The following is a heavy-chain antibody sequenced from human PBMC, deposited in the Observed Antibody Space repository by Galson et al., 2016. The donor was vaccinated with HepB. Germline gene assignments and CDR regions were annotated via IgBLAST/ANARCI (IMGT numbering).Heavy chain of an antibody. CDR2: IKSTADGGTV. V-gene: IGHV3-15*01. Sequence: SLRLSCAASGFTSTNAWMTWVRQAPGKGLEWVAHIKSTADGGTVDYAAPVNGRFTISRDGSKNTQYLQINSRKADDTALYYCTVTVDGDYYDYWGQGTLVTVSS. CDR1: GFTSTNAW. D-gene: IGHD2-8*01. J-gene: IGHJ4*02. CDR3: TVTVDGDYYDY.